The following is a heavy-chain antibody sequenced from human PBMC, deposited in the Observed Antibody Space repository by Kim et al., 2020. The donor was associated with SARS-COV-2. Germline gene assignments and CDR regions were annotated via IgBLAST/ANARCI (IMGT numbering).Heavy chain of an antibody. Sequence: GGSLRLSCAASGFSLTSYGMHWVRQAPGKGLEWLAVIWYDGSKKYYADSVKGRFTISRDNSKSTLYLQMNSLRVEDTAVYYCLRDPDGGFSATAGGDYWG. J-gene: IGHJ4*01. CDR1: GFSLTSYG. CDR2: IWYDGSKK. V-gene: IGHV3-33*01. CDR3: LRDPDGGFSATAGGDY. D-gene: IGHD6-13*01.